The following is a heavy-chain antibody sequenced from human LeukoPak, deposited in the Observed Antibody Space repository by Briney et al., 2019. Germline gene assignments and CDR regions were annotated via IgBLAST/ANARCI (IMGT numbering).Heavy chain of an antibody. J-gene: IGHJ4*02. D-gene: IGHD4-17*01. CDR3: ARGRYYLDS. V-gene: IGHV3-74*01. Sequence: GGSLRLSCAASGFTFSTYWMHWVRQAPGKGLVWVSCFNSDGRSTYYADSVKGRFTISRDNAKNTLYLQMNSLRAEDTAVYYCARGRYYLDSWGQGTLVTVSS. CDR2: FNSDGRST. CDR1: GFTFSTYW.